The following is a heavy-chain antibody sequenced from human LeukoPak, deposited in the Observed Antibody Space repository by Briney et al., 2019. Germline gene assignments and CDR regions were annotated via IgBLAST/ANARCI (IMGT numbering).Heavy chain of an antibody. CDR2: ISSSGSTI. D-gene: IGHD3-3*01. Sequence: GGSLRLSCAASGFTFSSYEMNWVRQAPGRGLEWVSYISSSGSTIYYADSVKGRFTISRDNAKNSLYLQMNSLRAEDTAVYYCARGQRAHVEWSSYMDVWGKGTTVTVSS. CDR1: GFTFSSYE. CDR3: ARGQRAHVEWSSYMDV. V-gene: IGHV3-48*03. J-gene: IGHJ6*03.